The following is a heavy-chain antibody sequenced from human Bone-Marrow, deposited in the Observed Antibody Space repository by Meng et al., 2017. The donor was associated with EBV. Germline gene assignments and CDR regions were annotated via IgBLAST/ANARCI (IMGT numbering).Heavy chain of an antibody. V-gene: IGHV4-34*01. J-gene: IGHJ4*02. D-gene: IGHD5-24*01. CDR2: INHSGST. Sequence: QVQLQQWGAGLLRASETLSLTCAVYGGSFSGYYWSWIRQPPGKGLEWIGEINHSGSTNYTPSLKSRVTISVDTSKNQFSLKLSSVTAADTAVYYCARVRSVATITLFDYWGQGTLVTVFS. CDR1: GGSFSGYY. CDR3: ARVRSVATITLFDY.